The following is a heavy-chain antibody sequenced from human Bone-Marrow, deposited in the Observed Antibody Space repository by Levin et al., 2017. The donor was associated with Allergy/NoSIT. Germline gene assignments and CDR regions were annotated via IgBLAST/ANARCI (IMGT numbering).Heavy chain of an antibody. CDR1: GFPFSNYG. CDR3: ARDREPSRLDY. J-gene: IGHJ4*02. D-gene: IGHD1-14*01. CDR2: IWYDGSNK. V-gene: IGHV3-33*01. Sequence: GESLTLSCAPSGFPFSNYGIHWVRQAPGKGLEWVSFIWYDGSNKYYADSVKGRFTISRDKSKNTVYLQMNSLRAEDTAVYYCARDREPSRLDYWGQGTLVTVSP.